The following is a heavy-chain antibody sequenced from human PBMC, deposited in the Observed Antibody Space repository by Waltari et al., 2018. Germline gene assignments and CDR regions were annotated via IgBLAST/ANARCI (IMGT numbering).Heavy chain of an antibody. J-gene: IGHJ6*02. D-gene: IGHD3-10*01. V-gene: IGHV4-38-2*01. Sequence: QVQLQESGPGLVKPSETLSLTCAVSGYSISSGYYWGWIRQPPGKGLEWIGSLYHSGSTYYNPSLKSRVTISVDTSKNQFSLKLSSVTAADTAVYYCARRELNRGYYYYGMDVWGQGTTVTVSS. CDR2: LYHSGST. CDR1: GYSISSGYY. CDR3: ARRELNRGYYYYGMDV.